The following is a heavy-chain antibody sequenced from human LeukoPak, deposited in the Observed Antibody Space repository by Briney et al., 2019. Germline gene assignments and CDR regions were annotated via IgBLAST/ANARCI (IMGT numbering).Heavy chain of an antibody. Sequence: GGSLRLSCAASGFTFSRYSMNWVRQAPGKGLEWVAFIRYDGSNKYYADSVKGRFTISRDNSKNTLYLQMNSLRAEDTAVYYCAKDSLSSGWYYFDYWGQGTLVTVSS. CDR3: AKDSLSSGWYYFDY. J-gene: IGHJ4*02. V-gene: IGHV3-30*02. CDR1: GFTFSRYS. D-gene: IGHD6-19*01. CDR2: IRYDGSNK.